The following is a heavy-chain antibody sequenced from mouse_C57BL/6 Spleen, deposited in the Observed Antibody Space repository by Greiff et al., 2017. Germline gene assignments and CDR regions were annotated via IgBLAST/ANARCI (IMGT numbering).Heavy chain of an antibody. Sequence: QVQLQQSGAELVKPGASVKLSCKASGYTFTSYWMHWVKQRPGQGLEWIGMIHPNSGSTNYNEKFKSKATLTVDKSSSTAYMQLSSLTSEDSAVYYCARFLYYGSSFDYWGQGTTLTVSS. CDR3: ARFLYYGSSFDY. J-gene: IGHJ2*01. CDR2: IHPNSGST. V-gene: IGHV1-64*01. D-gene: IGHD1-1*01. CDR1: GYTFTSYW.